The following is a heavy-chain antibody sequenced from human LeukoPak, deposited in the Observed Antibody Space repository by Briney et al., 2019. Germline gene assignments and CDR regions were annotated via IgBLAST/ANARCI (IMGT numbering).Heavy chain of an antibody. Sequence: SETLSLTCTASGGSISSYYWIWIRQPRGKGLEWIGYIYNNGSTNYNPSLKSRVTISVDTSKNQFSLKLSSVTAADTALYYCARARINWFDPWGQGTLVTVSS. CDR3: ARARINWFDP. V-gene: IGHV4-59*01. CDR1: GGSISSYY. J-gene: IGHJ5*02. CDR2: IYNNGST. D-gene: IGHD3-16*01.